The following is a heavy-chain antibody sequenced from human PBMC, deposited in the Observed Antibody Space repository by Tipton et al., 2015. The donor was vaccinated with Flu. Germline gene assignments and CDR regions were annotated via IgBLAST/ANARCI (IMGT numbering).Heavy chain of an antibody. D-gene: IGHD4-17*01. CDR2: IYTGSTT. Sequence: SLRLSCAASGFTFSVYNMNWVRQAPGKGLGWVSVIYTGSTTYYADSVRGRFTISRDNSKNTVYLQMNSLRAEDTALYYCARDPAVTTDFGMDVWGQGTAVTVS. CDR1: GFTFSVYN. V-gene: IGHV3-66*02. CDR3: ARDPAVTTDFGMDV. J-gene: IGHJ6*02.